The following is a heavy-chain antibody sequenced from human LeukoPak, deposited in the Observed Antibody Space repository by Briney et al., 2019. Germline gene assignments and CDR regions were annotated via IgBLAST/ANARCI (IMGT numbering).Heavy chain of an antibody. CDR2: IYSDGSA. Sequence: GGSLRLSCAASGFTVSNNDIKWVRQAPGEGLEWVSLIYSDGSAHYKDSVKGRFSISRDNSKNTVFLQMNSLRGGDTAVYYCARRSVPGRPGYWGQGTLVTVSS. D-gene: IGHD6-6*01. CDR3: ARRSVPGRPGY. J-gene: IGHJ4*02. V-gene: IGHV3-66*04. CDR1: GFTVSNND.